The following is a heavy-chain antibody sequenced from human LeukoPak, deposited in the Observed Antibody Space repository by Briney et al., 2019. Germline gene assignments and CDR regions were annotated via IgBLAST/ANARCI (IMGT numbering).Heavy chain of an antibody. Sequence: SETLSLTCTVSGGAMSSSSCYWGWMRPPPCQGPEWNGRIYYSGTTYSNPSLKSPVTISVETSKNQSSLKLSSMTAPDTAVYYCPSILYTIDDWGQGTLVTVSS. V-gene: IGHV4-39*01. J-gene: IGHJ4*02. CDR1: GGAMSSSSCY. CDR3: PSILYTIDD. CDR2: IYYSGTT. D-gene: IGHD2-21*01.